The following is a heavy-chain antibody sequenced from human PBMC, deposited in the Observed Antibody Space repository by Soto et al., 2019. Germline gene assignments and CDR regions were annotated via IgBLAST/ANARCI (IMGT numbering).Heavy chain of an antibody. CDR1: GFTFSDYY. CDR3: AVYCSGGTCYSGNYYYGMDV. V-gene: IGHV3-11*05. Sequence: QVQLVESGGGLVKPGGSLRLSCAASGFTFSDYYMTWIRQAPGKGLEWISYISSGSTYTNYADSVKGRFTISRDNAKNSLYLKMNSLRAEDTAVYYCAVYCSGGTCYSGNYYYGMDVWGQGTTVPVSS. D-gene: IGHD2-15*01. CDR2: ISSGSTYT. J-gene: IGHJ6*02.